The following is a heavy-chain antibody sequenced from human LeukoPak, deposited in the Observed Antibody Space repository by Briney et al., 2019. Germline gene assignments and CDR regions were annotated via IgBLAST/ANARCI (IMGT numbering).Heavy chain of an antibody. CDR3: ARALDYQDY. V-gene: IGHV3-21*04. J-gene: IGHJ4*02. CDR1: GFTFNRYN. CDR2: ISTSSSYI. Sequence: GGSLRLSCAASGFTFNRYNMNWVRRAPGKGLEWVSSISTSSSYIYYADSVRGRFTISRDNSKNTLYLQMNSLRAEDTAVYYCARALDYQDYWGQGTLVTVSS. D-gene: IGHD5-12*01.